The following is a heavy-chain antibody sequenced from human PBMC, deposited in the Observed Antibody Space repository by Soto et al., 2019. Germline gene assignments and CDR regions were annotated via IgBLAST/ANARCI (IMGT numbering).Heavy chain of an antibody. D-gene: IGHD4-17*01. J-gene: IGHJ4*02. CDR2: LYPGDSDT. CDR3: ARELSDYVNREGY. CDR1: GYSFTKYW. V-gene: IGHV5-51*01. Sequence: PGESLKISCKASGYSFTKYWIGWVRQMPGKGLEWMGILYPGDSDTIYSPSFHGLVTISGDKSISTAYLQWSSLTASDTAVYYCARELSDYVNREGYWGQGTLVTVSS.